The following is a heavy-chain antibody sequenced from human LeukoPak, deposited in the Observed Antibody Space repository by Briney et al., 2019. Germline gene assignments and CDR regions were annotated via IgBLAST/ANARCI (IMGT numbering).Heavy chain of an antibody. CDR2: IYTSGST. Sequence: SQTLSLTCTVSGGSISSGSYYWSWIRQPAGKGLEWIGRIYTSGSTNYNPSLKSRVTISVDTSKTQFSLKLSSVIAADTAVYYCARGGRDGYSTNDYWGQGTLVTVSS. CDR1: GGSISSGSYY. D-gene: IGHD5-24*01. CDR3: ARGGRDGYSTNDY. J-gene: IGHJ4*02. V-gene: IGHV4-61*02.